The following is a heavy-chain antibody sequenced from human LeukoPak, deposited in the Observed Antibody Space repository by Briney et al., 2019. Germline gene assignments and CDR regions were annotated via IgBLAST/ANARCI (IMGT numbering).Heavy chain of an antibody. J-gene: IGHJ3*02. D-gene: IGHD5-18*01. V-gene: IGHV1-18*01. CDR2: ISAYNGNT. Sequence: GASVKVSCKASGYTFTSYGISWVRQAPGQGLEWMGWISAYNGNTNYAQKLQGRVTMTTDTSTSTAYMELRSLRSDDTAVYYCARDSPGIQLWINSRGVVRFGGDAFDIWGQGTMVTVSS. CDR3: ARDSPGIQLWINSRGVVRFGGDAFDI. CDR1: GYTFTSYG.